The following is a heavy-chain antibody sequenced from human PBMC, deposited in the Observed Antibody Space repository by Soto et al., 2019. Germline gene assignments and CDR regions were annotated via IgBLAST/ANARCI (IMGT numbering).Heavy chain of an antibody. V-gene: IGHV1-69*01. CDR1: GGAFSSYA. CDR2: IIPIFGTT. CDR3: ARGMYRRSSNHYYHGMVV. J-gene: IGHJ6*02. D-gene: IGHD6-6*01. Sequence: QVQLVQSGAEVKKPGSSVTVSCKASGGAFSSYALSWVRQAPGQGLEWMGGIIPIFGTTDYAQNFQGRVAITADESTTTAYMELNSLRSEDTAVYYCARGMYRRSSNHYYHGMVVWGQGTKVTVSS.